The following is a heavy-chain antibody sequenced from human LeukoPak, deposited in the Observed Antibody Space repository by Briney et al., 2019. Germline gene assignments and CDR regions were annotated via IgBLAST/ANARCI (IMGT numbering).Heavy chain of an antibody. J-gene: IGHJ6*03. CDR3: ARYGSGELLPYYYYYMDV. CDR1: GGSFSGYY. Sequence: EPSETLSLTCAVYGGSFSGYYWSWIRQPPGKGLEWIGEINHSGSTNYNPSLKSRVTISVDTSKNQFSLKLSSVTAADTAVYYCARYGSGELLPYYYYYMDVWGKGTTVTISS. CDR2: INHSGST. D-gene: IGHD3-10*01. V-gene: IGHV4-34*01.